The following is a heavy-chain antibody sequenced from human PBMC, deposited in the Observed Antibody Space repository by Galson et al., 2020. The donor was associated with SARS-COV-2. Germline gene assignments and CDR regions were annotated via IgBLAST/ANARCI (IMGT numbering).Heavy chain of an antibody. D-gene: IGHD3-22*01. V-gene: IGHV3-33*06. CDR1: GFTFSSYG. CDR2: IWYDGSNK. Sequence: GGSLRLSCAASGFTFSSYGMHWVRQAPGKGLEWVAVIWYDGSNKYYADSVKGRFTISRDNSKNTLYLQMNSLRAEDTAVYYCAKDLVSYYYDSSGYSPLDYWGQGTLVTVSS. CDR3: AKDLVSYYYDSSGYSPLDY. J-gene: IGHJ4*02.